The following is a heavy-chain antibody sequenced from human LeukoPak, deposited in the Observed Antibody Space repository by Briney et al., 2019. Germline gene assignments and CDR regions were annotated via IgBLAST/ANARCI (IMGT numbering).Heavy chain of an antibody. Sequence: GASVKVSCKASGGTFSSYAISWVRQAPGQGLEWMGGIIPIFGTANYAQKFQGRVTITTDESTSTAYMELSSLRSEDTAVYYCARVVSSGYYSRPGNYYYMDVWGKGTTVTVSS. J-gene: IGHJ6*03. CDR1: GGTFSSYA. CDR3: ARVVSSGYYSRPGNYYYMDV. CDR2: IIPIFGTA. V-gene: IGHV1-69*05. D-gene: IGHD3-22*01.